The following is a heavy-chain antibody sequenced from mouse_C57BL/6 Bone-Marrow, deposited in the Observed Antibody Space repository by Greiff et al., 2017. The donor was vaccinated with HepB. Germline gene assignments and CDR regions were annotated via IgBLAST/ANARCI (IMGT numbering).Heavy chain of an antibody. CDR2: IHPNSGST. J-gene: IGHJ2*01. CDR1: GYTFTSYW. Sequence: QVQLQQSGAELVKPGASVKLSCKASGYTFTSYWMHWVKQRPGQGLEWIGMIHPNSGSTNYNEKFKSKATLTVDKSSSTAYMQLSSLTSEDSAVYYCARSRATTVVANPYYFDYWGQGTTLTVSS. CDR3: ARSRATTVVANPYYFDY. D-gene: IGHD1-1*01. V-gene: IGHV1-64*01.